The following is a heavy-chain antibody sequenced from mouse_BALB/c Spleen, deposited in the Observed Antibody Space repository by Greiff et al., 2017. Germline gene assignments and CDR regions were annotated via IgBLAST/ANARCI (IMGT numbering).Heavy chain of an antibody. V-gene: IGHV5-9-4*01. Sequence: EVHLVESGGGLVKPGGSLKLSCAASGFTFSSYAMSWVRQSPEKRLEWVAEISSGGSYTYYPDTVTGRFTISRDNAKNTLYLEMSSLRSEDTAMYYCARDRDWKLFDYWGQGTTLTVSS. J-gene: IGHJ2*01. CDR3: ARDRDWKLFDY. CDR1: GFTFSSYA. CDR2: ISSGGSYT. D-gene: IGHD3-1*01.